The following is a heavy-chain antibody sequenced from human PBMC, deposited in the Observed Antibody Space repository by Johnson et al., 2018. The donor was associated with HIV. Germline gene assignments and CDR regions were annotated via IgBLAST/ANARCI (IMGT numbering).Heavy chain of an antibody. CDR3: ARDHGWSRGWLFDAFDI. CDR2: INWNGGTP. V-gene: IGHV3-20*04. Sequence: MLLVESGGGVVRPGGSLRLSCETSGFTFDEYDMSWVRQGPGKGLEWVSGINWNGGTPGYAGSVKGRFTISRDNAKNSLYLEMNSLRAEDTALYYCARDHGWSRGWLFDAFDIWGQGTMVTVSS. CDR1: GFTFDEYD. D-gene: IGHD6-19*01. J-gene: IGHJ3*02.